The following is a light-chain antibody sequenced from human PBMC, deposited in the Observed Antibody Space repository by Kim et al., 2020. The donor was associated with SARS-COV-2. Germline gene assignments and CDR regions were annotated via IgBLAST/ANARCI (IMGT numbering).Light chain of an antibody. Sequence: DIRMTQSPSSVSASVGDRVTINCRASQDIGTWLAWYQQKPGKAPKLLIYGASRLQDGVPSRFSGSGSGTDFTLTISNLKPDDFAIYYCKQANRFPLTFGGGTKLEI. V-gene: IGKV1-12*01. CDR3: KQANRFPLT. J-gene: IGKJ4*01. CDR1: QDIGTW. CDR2: GAS.